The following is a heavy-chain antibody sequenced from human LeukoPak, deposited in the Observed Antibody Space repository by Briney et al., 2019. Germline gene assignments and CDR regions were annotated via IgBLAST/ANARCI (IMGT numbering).Heavy chain of an antibody. CDR1: GGTFSSYA. Sequence: GSSVKVSCKASGGTFSSYAISWVRQAPGQGLEWMGGIIPIFGTANYAQKFQGRVTITADKSTSTAYMELSSLRSEDTAVYYCARGPQYSSSWYHYYYYYYMDVWGKGTTVTVSS. V-gene: IGHV1-69*06. CDR2: IIPIFGTA. D-gene: IGHD6-13*01. CDR3: ARGPQYSSSWYHYYYYYYMDV. J-gene: IGHJ6*03.